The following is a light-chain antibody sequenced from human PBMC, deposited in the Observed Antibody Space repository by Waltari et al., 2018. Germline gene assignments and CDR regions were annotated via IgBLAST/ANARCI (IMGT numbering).Light chain of an antibody. CDR3: NSWDSSGTHHGL. CDR2: GNN. CDR1: SLKTYY. V-gene: IGLV3-19*01. Sequence: SSELTQEPALSVALGHTVRMTCQGDSLKTYYASWYQQKPGQVPVLVVYGNNYRLSGIPGRFSVSWSGKTGSLTITAAQVEDESDYYCNSWDSSGTHHGLFGGGTRLTVL. J-gene: IGLJ2*01.